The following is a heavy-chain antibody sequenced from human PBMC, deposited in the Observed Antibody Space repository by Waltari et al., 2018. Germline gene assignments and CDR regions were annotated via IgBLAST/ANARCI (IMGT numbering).Heavy chain of an antibody. CDR1: GGSLRDYS. Sequence: QVHLLESGPGLVRTSETLSLTCTVPGGSLRDYSWSWIRQSPGKGLERVGYISYGLLTKYNPSLKSRVTISVDRSRNQFSLTLAAVTAADTAVYYCARLRVHLSYPYWFDPWGQGTLVTVSS. CDR3: ARLRVHLSYPYWFDP. V-gene: IGHV4-59*08. D-gene: IGHD3-10*01. J-gene: IGHJ5*02. CDR2: ISYGLLT.